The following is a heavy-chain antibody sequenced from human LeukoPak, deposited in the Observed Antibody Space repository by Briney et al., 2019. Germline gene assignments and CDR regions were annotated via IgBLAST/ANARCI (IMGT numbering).Heavy chain of an antibody. V-gene: IGHV3-48*01. CDR3: ARDSPGGAPGAFDI. CDR2: ISSSSSTI. D-gene: IGHD3-16*01. Sequence: GGSLRLSCAASGFTFSSYSMNWVRQAPGKGLEWVSYISSSSSTIYYADSVKGRFTISRDNAKNSLYLQMNSLRAEDTAVYYCARDSPGGAPGAFDIWGQGTMVTVSS. J-gene: IGHJ3*02. CDR1: GFTFSSYS.